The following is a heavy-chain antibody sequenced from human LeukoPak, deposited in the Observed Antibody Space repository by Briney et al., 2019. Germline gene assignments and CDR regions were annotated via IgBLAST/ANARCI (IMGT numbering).Heavy chain of an antibody. CDR1: GYSFTSYW. CDR3: AISESSSWFPFDY. Sequence: GESLKISCKGSGYSFTSYWIGWVRQMPGKGLEWMGIIYPGDSDTRYSPSFQGQVTISADKSISTAYLQWSSLKASDTAMYYCAISESSSWFPFDYWGQGTLVTVSS. V-gene: IGHV5-51*01. J-gene: IGHJ4*02. D-gene: IGHD6-13*01. CDR2: IYPGDSDT.